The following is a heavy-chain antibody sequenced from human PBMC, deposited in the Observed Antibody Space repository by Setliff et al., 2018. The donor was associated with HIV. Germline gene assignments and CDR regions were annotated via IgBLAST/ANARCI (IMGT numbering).Heavy chain of an antibody. CDR1: GYTFTGYY. J-gene: IGHJ6*03. CDR3: ARETTVVMGDDVDNYHYSYMDV. V-gene: IGHV1-2*06. Sequence: GASVKVSCKASGYTFTGYYIHWVRQAPGQGLEWMGRIYPNSGGTNFAQKFQGRVTMTRDTSISTAYMELSRLTSGDTAMYYCARETTVVMGDDVDNYHYSYMDVWGKGTTVTVSS. D-gene: IGHD4-17*01. CDR2: IYPNSGGT.